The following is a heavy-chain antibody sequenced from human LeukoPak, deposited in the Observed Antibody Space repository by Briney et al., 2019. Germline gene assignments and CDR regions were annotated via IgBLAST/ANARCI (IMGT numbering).Heavy chain of an antibody. CDR3: ARVRVLGLTVVPDFDY. Sequence: GGSLRLSCAASGFTVSSNYMSWVRQAPGKGLEWVANIKQDGSEKYYVDSVKGRFTISRDNAKNSLYLQMNSLRAEDTAVYYCARVRVLGLTVVPDFDYWGQGTLVTVSS. CDR2: IKQDGSEK. V-gene: IGHV3-7*01. CDR1: GFTVSSNY. J-gene: IGHJ4*02. D-gene: IGHD4-23*01.